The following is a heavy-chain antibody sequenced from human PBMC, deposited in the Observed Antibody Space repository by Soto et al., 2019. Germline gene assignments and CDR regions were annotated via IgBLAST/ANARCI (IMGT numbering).Heavy chain of an antibody. V-gene: IGHV3-15*05. CDR2: IKSKTNGGTT. J-gene: IGHJ1*01. CDR1: GFTFSNAW. Sequence: GGSLRLSCAASGFTFSNAWMSWVRQAPGKGLEWVGRIKSKTNGGTTEYAAPVKGRFTISRDDSRNTVYLQMNSLKTEDTAVYYCTTDDPINKYWGQGTLVTVSS. CDR3: TTDDPINKY.